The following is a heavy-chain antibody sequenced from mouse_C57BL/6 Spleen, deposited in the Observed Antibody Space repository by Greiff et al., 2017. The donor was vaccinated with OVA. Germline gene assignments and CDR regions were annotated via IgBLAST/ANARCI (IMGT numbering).Heavy chain of an antibody. CDR3: ARQPAGYFDV. J-gene: IGHJ1*03. V-gene: IGHV5-15*01. Sequence: EVKLMESGGGLVQPGGSLKLSCAASGFTFSDYGMAWVRQAPRKGPEWVAFISNLAYSIYYADTVTGRFTISRENAKNTLYLEMSSLRSEDTAMYYCARQPAGYFDVWGTGTTVTVSS. CDR2: ISNLAYSI. CDR1: GFTFSDYG.